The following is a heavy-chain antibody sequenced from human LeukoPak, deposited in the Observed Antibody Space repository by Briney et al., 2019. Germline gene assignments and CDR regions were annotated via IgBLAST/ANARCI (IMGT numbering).Heavy chain of an antibody. CDR1: GFTFSSYA. V-gene: IGHV3-30-3*01. Sequence: GGSLRLSCAASGFTFSSYAMHWVRQAPGKGLEWVAVISYDGSNKYYADSVKGRFTISRDSSKNTLYLQMNSLRAEDTAVYYCAKEPAYYYDSSGYLVYWGQGTLVTVSS. J-gene: IGHJ4*02. CDR2: ISYDGSNK. D-gene: IGHD3-22*01. CDR3: AKEPAYYYDSSGYLVY.